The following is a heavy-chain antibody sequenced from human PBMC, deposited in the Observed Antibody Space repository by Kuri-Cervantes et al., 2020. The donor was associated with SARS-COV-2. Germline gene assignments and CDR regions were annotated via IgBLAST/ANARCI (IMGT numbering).Heavy chain of an antibody. Sequence: SVKVSCKASGGTFSSSVISWVRQAPGQGLEWMGGIIPIFATANYAQQFQGRVTITADQSTSTAYMELSSLRSEDTAVYYCARDRDYYDSGGYWGQGTLVTVSS. CDR1: GGTFSSSV. CDR3: ARDRDYYDSGGY. V-gene: IGHV1-69*13. CDR2: IIPIFATA. J-gene: IGHJ4*02. D-gene: IGHD3-22*01.